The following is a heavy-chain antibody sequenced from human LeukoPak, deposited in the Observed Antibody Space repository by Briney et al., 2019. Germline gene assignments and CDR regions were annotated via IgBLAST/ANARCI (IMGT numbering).Heavy chain of an antibody. J-gene: IGHJ4*02. D-gene: IGHD1-26*01. V-gene: IGHV3-72*01. CDR1: GFTFSDHY. CDR3: ARDDSGSYSLDY. CDR2: TRNKANSYTT. Sequence: GVSLRLSCAASGFTFSDHYMDCVRQAPGKGLEWVGRTRNKANSYTTEYAASVKGRFTISRDDSKNSLYLQMNSLKTEDTAVYYCARDDSGSYSLDYWGQGTLVTVSS.